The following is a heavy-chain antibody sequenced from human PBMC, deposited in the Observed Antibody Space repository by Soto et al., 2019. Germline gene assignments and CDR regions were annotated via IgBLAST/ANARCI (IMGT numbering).Heavy chain of an antibody. CDR2: ISYDGSNK. D-gene: IGHD6-13*01. CDR3: ASHSSSWYY. Sequence: QVQLVESGGGVVQPGRSLRLSCAASGFTFSSYAMHWVRQAPGKGLEWVAVISYDGSNKYYADSVKGRFTISRDNSKNTLYLQMNSLRAEDTAVYYCASHSSSWYYWGQGTLVTVSS. V-gene: IGHV3-30-3*01. J-gene: IGHJ4*02. CDR1: GFTFSSYA.